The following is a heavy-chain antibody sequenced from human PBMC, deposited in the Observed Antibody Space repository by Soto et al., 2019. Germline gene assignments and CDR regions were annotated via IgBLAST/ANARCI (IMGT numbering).Heavy chain of an antibody. CDR2: ISSSGSTI. D-gene: IGHD3-3*01. J-gene: IGHJ6*02. V-gene: IGHV3-48*03. CDR3: AKYYDFWSGRPMDV. Sequence: GGSLRLSCAAAGFTFSSYEMNWVRQAPGKGLEWVSYISSSGSTIYYADSVKGRFTISRDNAKNSLYLQMNSLRAEDTAVYYCAKYYDFWSGRPMDVWGQGTTVTVSS. CDR1: GFTFSSYE.